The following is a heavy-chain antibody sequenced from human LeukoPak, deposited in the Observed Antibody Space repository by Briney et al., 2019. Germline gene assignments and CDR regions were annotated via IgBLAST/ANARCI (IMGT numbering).Heavy chain of an antibody. D-gene: IGHD3-16*01. CDR2: ISSSSSYI. Sequence: PGGSLRLSCAASGFTFSSYSMNWVRQAPGKGLEWVSSISSSSSYIYYADSVKGRFTISRDNAKNSLYLQMNSLRAEDTAVYYCARVPGISERLRLDCWGQGTLVTVSS. V-gene: IGHV3-21*01. J-gene: IGHJ4*02. CDR3: ARVPGISERLRLDC. CDR1: GFTFSSYS.